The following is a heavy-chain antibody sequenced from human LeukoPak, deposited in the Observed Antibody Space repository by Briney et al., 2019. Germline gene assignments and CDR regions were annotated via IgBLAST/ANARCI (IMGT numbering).Heavy chain of an antibody. CDR3: VRTDSSGYYAFDI. V-gene: IGHV5-51*01. J-gene: IGHJ3*02. CDR1: GYSFTSYW. CDR2: IYPGDSDT. D-gene: IGHD3-22*01. Sequence: RGESLKISCKGSGYSFTSYWIGWVRQMPGKGLEWMGIIYPGDSDTRYSPSFQGQVTISADKSISTAYLQWSSLKASDTAMYYCVRTDSSGYYAFDIWGQGTMVTVSS.